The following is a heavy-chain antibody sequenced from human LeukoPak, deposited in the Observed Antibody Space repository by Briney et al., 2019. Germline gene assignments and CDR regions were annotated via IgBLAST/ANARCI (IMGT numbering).Heavy chain of an antibody. CDR3: TTDLGARDAFDI. CDR2: IKSKTGGGTT. J-gene: IGHJ3*02. CDR1: GFTFSNAW. V-gene: IGHV3-15*07. Sequence: PGGSLRLSCAASGFTFSNAWMNWVRQAPGKGLEWVGRIKSKTGGGTTDYAAPVKGRFTISRDDSKNTLYLQMNSLKTEDTAVYYCTTDLGARDAFDIWGRGTMVTVSS. D-gene: IGHD1-26*01.